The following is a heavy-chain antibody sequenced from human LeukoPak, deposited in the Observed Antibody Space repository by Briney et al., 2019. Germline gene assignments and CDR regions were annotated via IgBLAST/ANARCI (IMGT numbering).Heavy chain of an antibody. V-gene: IGHV1-69*04. CDR2: IIPILGIA. D-gene: IGHD3-22*01. CDR3: ARDLGYYYDSSGYTP. Sequence: SVKVSCKASGGTFSSYAISWVRQAPGQGLEWMGRIIPILGIANYAQKFQGRVTITADKSTSTAYMELSSLRSEDTAVYYCARDLGYYYDSSGYTPWGQGTLVTVSS. CDR1: GGTFSSYA. J-gene: IGHJ5*02.